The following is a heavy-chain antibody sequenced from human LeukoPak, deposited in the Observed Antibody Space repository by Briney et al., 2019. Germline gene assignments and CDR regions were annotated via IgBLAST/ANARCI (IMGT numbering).Heavy chain of an antibody. Sequence: PGGSLRLSCAASGFTFSSYAMSWVRQAPGKGLEWVSAISGSGGSTYYADSVKGRFTISRDNSKNTLYLQMHSLRAEDTAVYYCAKSQLLWFGEDFDYWGQGTLVTVSS. CDR2: ISGSGGST. V-gene: IGHV3-23*01. CDR3: AKSQLLWFGEDFDY. D-gene: IGHD3-10*01. CDR1: GFTFSSYA. J-gene: IGHJ4*02.